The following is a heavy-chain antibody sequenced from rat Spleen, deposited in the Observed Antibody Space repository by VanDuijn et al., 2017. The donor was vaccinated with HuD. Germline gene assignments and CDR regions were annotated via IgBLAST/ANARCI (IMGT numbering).Heavy chain of an antibody. CDR1: GFTFSNYG. J-gene: IGHJ1*01. V-gene: IGHV5-29*01. CDR2: ISYDGSST. D-gene: IGHD2-2*01. CDR3: TRAGYLRDWYFDF. Sequence: EVQLVESGGDLVQPGRSLKLSCAASGFTFSNYGMAWVRQAPTKGLEWVVTISYDGSSTYYRDSVKGRFTISRDNAKTTLYLQMDSLRSEDTATYHCTRAGYLRDWYFDFWGPGTMVTVSS.